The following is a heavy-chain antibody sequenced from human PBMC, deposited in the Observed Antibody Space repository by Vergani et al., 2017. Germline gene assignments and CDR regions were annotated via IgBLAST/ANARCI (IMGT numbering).Heavy chain of an antibody. CDR3: ARGRGYCSSTSCYTFGYYYYMDV. CDR1: GGSISSSSYY. D-gene: IGHD2-2*02. V-gene: IGHV4-39*07. CDR2: IYYSGST. Sequence: QLQLQESGPGLVKPSETLSLTCTVSGGSISSSSYYWGWIRQPPGKGLEWIGSIYYSGSTYYNPSLKSRVTISVDTSKNQFSLKLSSVTAADTAVYYCARGRGYCSSTSCYTFGYYYYMDVWGKGTTVTVSS. J-gene: IGHJ6*03.